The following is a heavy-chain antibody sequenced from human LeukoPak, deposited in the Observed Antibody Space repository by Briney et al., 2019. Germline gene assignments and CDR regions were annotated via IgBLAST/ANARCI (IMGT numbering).Heavy chain of an antibody. D-gene: IGHD2-2*01. V-gene: IGHV4-30-2*03. CDR3: ASAIVVVPAAIIGGNNWFDP. J-gene: IGHJ5*02. Sequence: SETLSLTCAVSGGSISSGGYSWSWIRQPPGKGLEWIGSIYYSGSTYYNPSLKSRVTISVDTSKNQFSLKLSSVTAADTAVYYCASAIVVVPAAIIGGNNWFDPWGQGTLVTVSS. CDR1: GGSISSGGYS. CDR2: IYYSGST.